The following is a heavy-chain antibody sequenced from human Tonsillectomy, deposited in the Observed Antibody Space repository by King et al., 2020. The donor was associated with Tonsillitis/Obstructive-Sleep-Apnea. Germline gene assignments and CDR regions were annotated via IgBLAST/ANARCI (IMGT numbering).Heavy chain of an antibody. V-gene: IGHV3-30*01. CDR2: ISYDGSNK. Sequence: VQLVESGGGVVQPGRSLRLSCAASGFTFSSYAMHWVRQAPGKGLEWGAVISYDGSNKYYADSLKGRFTISRDNSKNTLYLQMNSLRAEDTAVYYCASSGTPLYYDFWSGYYGWFDPWGQGTLVTVSS. J-gene: IGHJ5*02. CDR1: GFTFSSYA. D-gene: IGHD3-3*01. CDR3: ASSGTPLYYDFWSGYYGWFDP.